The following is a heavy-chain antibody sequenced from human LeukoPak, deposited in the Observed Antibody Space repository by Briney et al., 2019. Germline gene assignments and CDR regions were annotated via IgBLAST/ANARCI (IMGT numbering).Heavy chain of an antibody. CDR2: IYYSRST. CDR3: ARVGGESGAILN. D-gene: IGHD3-16*01. J-gene: IGHJ4*02. Sequence: SETLSLTCTVSGGSISSSSYYWGWIRQPPGKGLEWIGSIYYSRSTYYNPSLKSRVTISVDTSKNQFSLKLSSVTAADTAVYYCARVGGESGAILNWGQGTLVTVSS. CDR1: GGSISSSSYY. V-gene: IGHV4-39*07.